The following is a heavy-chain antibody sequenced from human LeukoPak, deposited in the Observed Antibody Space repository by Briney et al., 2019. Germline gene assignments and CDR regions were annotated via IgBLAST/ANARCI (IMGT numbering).Heavy chain of an antibody. V-gene: IGHV1-2*02. J-gene: IGHJ4*02. CDR3: GIAIVVVPAAMRNIRDY. D-gene: IGHD2-2*01. CDR1: GYTFTRYF. Sequence: GASVKVSCKASGYTFTRYFMHWVRQAPGQGLEWMGWINPNSGGTNYAQKFQGRVTMTRDTSISTAYMELSRLRSDDTAGYYCGIAIVVVPAAMRNIRDYWGQGTLVTVSS. CDR2: INPNSGGT.